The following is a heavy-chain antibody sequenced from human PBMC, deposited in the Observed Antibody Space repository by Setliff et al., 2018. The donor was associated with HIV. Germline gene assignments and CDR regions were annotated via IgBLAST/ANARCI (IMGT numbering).Heavy chain of an antibody. CDR1: GYSFSRYW. Sequence: GESLKISCEGSGYSFSRYWIGWVRQMPGKGLEWMGVIYPGDSSSKYSPSFQGQVTISVDTSISTAYLQWNSLKASDTAIYYCARHPIHTYGYRAFDFWGRGTLVTVSS. D-gene: IGHD5-18*01. J-gene: IGHJ4*02. CDR3: ARHPIHTYGYRAFDF. CDR2: IYPGDSSS. V-gene: IGHV5-51*01.